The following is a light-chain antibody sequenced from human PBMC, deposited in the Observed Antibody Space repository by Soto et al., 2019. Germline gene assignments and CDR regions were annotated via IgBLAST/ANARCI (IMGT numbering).Light chain of an antibody. CDR1: SSDVGSYNY. V-gene: IGLV2-14*03. CDR2: DVS. Sequence: QTVVTQPASVSGSPGQSIIISCTGTSSDVGSYNYVSWYQHHPGKAPKFMIYDVSNRPSGVSNRFSGSKSGNTASLTISGLQAEDEADYYCSSYTTSGTLVFGSGTKVTVL. J-gene: IGLJ1*01. CDR3: SSYTTSGTLV.